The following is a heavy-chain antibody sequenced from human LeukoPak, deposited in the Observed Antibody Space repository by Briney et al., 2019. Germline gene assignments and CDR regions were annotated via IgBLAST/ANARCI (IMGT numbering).Heavy chain of an antibody. CDR2: IKSETDGGTT. D-gene: IGHD3-16*01. V-gene: IGHV3-15*01. CDR3: ARVGDYALKD. Sequence: PGGSLRLSCAASGFNFNDYAMTWVRQAPGKGLEWVGRIKSETDGGTTDYAAPVKGRFTISRDDSKNTLYLQMNSLKTEDTAVYYCARVGDYALKDWGQGTPVTVSS. CDR1: GFNFNDYA. J-gene: IGHJ4*02.